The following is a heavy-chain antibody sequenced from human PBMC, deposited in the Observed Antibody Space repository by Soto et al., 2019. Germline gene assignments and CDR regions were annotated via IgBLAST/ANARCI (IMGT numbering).Heavy chain of an antibody. CDR2: IYYSGST. Sequence: SETLSLTCTVSGGSISSYYWSWIRQPPGKGLEWIGYIYYSGSTNYNPSLKSRVTISVDTSKNQFSLKLSSVTAADTAVYYCARDGRRGWELTYGMDVWGQGTTVT. CDR3: ARDGRRGWELTYGMDV. CDR1: GGSISSYY. J-gene: IGHJ6*02. D-gene: IGHD1-26*01. V-gene: IGHV4-59*01.